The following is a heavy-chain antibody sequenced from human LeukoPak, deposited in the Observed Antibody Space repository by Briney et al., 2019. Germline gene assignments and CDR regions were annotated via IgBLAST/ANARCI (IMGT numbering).Heavy chain of an antibody. V-gene: IGHV3-48*04. Sequence: GGSLRLSCAASGFTFSSYSMDWVRQAPGKGLEWVSYISSSSSTIYYADSVKGRFTISRDNAKNSLYLQMNSLRAEDTAVYYCARDNDGGYDSSGYFPHYYYYYYMDVWGKGTTVTVSS. D-gene: IGHD3-22*01. CDR2: ISSSSSTI. CDR1: GFTFSSYS. CDR3: ARDNDGGYDSSGYFPHYYYYYYMDV. J-gene: IGHJ6*03.